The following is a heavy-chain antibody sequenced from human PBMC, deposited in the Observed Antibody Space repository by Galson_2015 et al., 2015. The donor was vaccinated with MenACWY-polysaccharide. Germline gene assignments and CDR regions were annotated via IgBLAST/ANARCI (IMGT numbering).Heavy chain of an antibody. Sequence: MSYSGRANRNPSLTSRVTISIDTSKNQFSLRLNSVTAADTAIYYCAREPTYSGSFGWFDSWGQGTLVTVSP. CDR3: AREPTYSGSFGWFDS. D-gene: IGHD1-26*01. J-gene: IGHJ5*01. V-gene: IGHV4-59*01. CDR2: MSYSGRA.